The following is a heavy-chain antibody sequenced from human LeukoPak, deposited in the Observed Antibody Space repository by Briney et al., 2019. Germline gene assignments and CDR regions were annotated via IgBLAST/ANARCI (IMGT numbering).Heavy chain of an antibody. D-gene: IGHD3-22*01. J-gene: IGHJ4*02. CDR1: GGSLSGYY. V-gene: IGHV4-34*01. Sequence: PSETLSLTCAVYGGSLSGYYWSWIRQPPGKGLEWIGEINHSGSTNYNPSLKSRVTISVDTSKNQFSLKLSSVTAADTAVYYCARVSKARYYYDSSGYYDYWGQGTLVTVSS. CDR3: ARVSKARYYYDSSGYYDY. CDR2: INHSGST.